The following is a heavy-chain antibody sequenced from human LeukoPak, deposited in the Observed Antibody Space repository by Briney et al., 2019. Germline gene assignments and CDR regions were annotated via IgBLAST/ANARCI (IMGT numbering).Heavy chain of an antibody. V-gene: IGHV4-39*07. Sequence: SETLSLTCTVSGGSISSSSYSWGWIRQPPGKGLEWIGSIYYSGSTYYNPSLKSRVTISVDPSKNQFSLKLSSVTAADTAVYYCARATAWSGYPVDYWGQGTLVTVSS. CDR2: IYYSGST. CDR3: ARATAWSGYPVDY. J-gene: IGHJ4*02. D-gene: IGHD3-3*01. CDR1: GGSISSSSYS.